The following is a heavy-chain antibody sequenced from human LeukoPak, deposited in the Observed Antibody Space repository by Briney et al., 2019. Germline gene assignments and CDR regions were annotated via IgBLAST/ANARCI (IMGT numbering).Heavy chain of an antibody. CDR1: GFPFSSYG. CDR3: ARAQPSDTAMATNFDY. Sequence: HPGGSLRLSCTASGFPFSSYGMHWVRQAPGKGLVWVTVIWPDGGTKYYADSVKGRFTVSRDNSKNTLFLQMNSLRAEDTAVYYCARAQPSDTAMATNFDYWGQGTLVTVSS. J-gene: IGHJ4*02. D-gene: IGHD5-18*01. CDR2: IWPDGGTK. V-gene: IGHV3-33*01.